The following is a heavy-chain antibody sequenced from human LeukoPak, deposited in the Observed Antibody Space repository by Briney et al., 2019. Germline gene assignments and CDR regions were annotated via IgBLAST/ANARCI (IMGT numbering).Heavy chain of an antibody. Sequence: GGSLRLSCTAPGFTICRYEMTWVRQAPGKGLEWMSYISVNGGAMHYADSVRGRFTTSRDDAKNSLYLHMNSLRVEDTALYYWPSITDRLGAVGRDRYFDLWGRGTLITVSS. D-gene: IGHD6-13*01. J-gene: IGHJ2*01. CDR1: GFTICRYE. CDR3: PSITDRLGAVGRDRYFDL. V-gene: IGHV3-48*03. CDR2: ISVNGGAM.